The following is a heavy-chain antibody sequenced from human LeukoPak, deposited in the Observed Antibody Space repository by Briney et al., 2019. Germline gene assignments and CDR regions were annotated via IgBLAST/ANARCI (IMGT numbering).Heavy chain of an antibody. J-gene: IGHJ5*01. CDR3: VNHRRNGVYYSNWLAF. V-gene: IGHV5-51*01. Sequence: AESLKSSCHGSAFTITNNYSSYVVQMPGKGLEWVGIIYPGDSDTLYSPSFQGLVTISADKSISTLYLQWSSLQASDTAVYYCVNHRRNGVYYSNWLAFLGQGTLVIVSS. CDR2: IYPGDSDT. CDR1: AFTITNNY. D-gene: IGHD2-8*01.